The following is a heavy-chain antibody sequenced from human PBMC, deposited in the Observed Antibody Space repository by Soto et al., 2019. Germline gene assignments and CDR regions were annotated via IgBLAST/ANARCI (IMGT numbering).Heavy chain of an antibody. D-gene: IGHD3-10*01. J-gene: IGHJ5*02. CDR1: GYTFTNYG. CDR3: ARGVGSGTYYNQYNWFDP. CDR2: INTYNGNT. V-gene: IGHV1-18*01. Sequence: ASVKVSCKASGYTFTNYGISWVRQAPGQGLEWMGWINTYNGNTNHAQKLQGRVTMTTDTSTSTAYMELRSLRSDDTAAYYCARGVGSGTYYNQYNWFDPWGQGTLVTVS.